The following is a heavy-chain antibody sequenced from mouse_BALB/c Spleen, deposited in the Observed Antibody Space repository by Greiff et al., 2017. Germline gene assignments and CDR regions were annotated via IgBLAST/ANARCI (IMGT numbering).Heavy chain of an antibody. D-gene: IGHD1-1*01. CDR2: IRLKSNNYAT. V-gene: IGHV6-6*02. Sequence: EVKLLESGGGLVQPGGSMKLSCVASGFTFSNYWMNWVRQSPEKGLEWVAEIRLKSNNYATHYAESVKGRFTISRDDSKSSVYLQMNNVRAEDTGIYYCTRYYYGSSYEAYWGQGTLVTVSA. CDR3: TRYYYGSSYEAY. J-gene: IGHJ3*01. CDR1: GFTFSNYW.